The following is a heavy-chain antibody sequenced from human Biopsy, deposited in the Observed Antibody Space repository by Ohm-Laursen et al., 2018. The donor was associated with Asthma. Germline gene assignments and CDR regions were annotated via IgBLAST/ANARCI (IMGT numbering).Heavy chain of an antibody. D-gene: IGHD5-24*01. CDR3: SRNKIEDGIYFDN. CDR1: YGSITSGGYY. J-gene: IGHJ4*02. Sequence: SQTLSLTCIVSYGSITSGGYYWTWIRQHPGKGLEWIGFIYYSGSTYYNPSLKSRVTISVDTSKDQFSLKLSSVTAADTAVYYCSRNKIEDGIYFDNWGQGTLVTVSS. CDR2: IYYSGST. V-gene: IGHV4-31*03.